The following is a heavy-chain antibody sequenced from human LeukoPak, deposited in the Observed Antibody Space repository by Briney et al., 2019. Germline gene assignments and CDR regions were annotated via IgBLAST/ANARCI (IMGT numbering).Heavy chain of an antibody. J-gene: IGHJ4*02. CDR1: GGSINNYY. CDR2: MYYSGST. D-gene: IGHD3-3*01. CDR3: ARGLTIFGVVIPRLKGGYYFDY. Sequence: RTSETLSLTCSVSGGSINNYYLSWIRQPPGKGLEWIGYMYYSGSTNYNPSLKGRVTISVDTSKNQFSLKLSSVTAADTAVYYCARGLTIFGVVIPRLKGGYYFDYWGQGTLVTVSS. V-gene: IGHV4-59*12.